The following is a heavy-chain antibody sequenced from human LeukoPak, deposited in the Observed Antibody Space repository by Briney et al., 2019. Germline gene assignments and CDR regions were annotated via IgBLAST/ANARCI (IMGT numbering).Heavy chain of an antibody. CDR1: GFTFSGYS. CDR2: ISAGSGYI. Sequence: GGSLRLSCAASGFTFSGYSLSWVRQAPGKGLEWIASISAGSGYIYYADSLKGRVTISRDNAKDSLFLYMSSLRSEDSAMYFCARDTGDTAINGYFEHWGQGTPVTVSS. V-gene: IGHV3-21*01. J-gene: IGHJ1*01. D-gene: IGHD2-2*02. CDR3: ARDTGDTAINGYFEH.